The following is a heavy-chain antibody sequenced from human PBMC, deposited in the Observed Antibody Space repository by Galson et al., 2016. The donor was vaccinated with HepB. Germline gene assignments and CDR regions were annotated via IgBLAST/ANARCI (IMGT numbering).Heavy chain of an antibody. CDR2: INLHAEDT. V-gene: IGHV3-23*01. Sequence: SLKLSCAASGCSFSGSLISWVRQAPGKGLEWLATINLHAEDTHYADSVKGRVTISTDNSKNTLHLQMRNLRAEDTALYFCAKVPAFTDAFDIWGPGTMVTVSS. CDR1: GCSFSGSL. CDR3: AKVPAFTDAFDI. D-gene: IGHD3-10*01. J-gene: IGHJ3*02.